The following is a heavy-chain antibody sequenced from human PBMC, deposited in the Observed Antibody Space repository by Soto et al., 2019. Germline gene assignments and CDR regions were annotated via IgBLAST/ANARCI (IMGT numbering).Heavy chain of an antibody. CDR2: IIPIFGTA. CDR3: ARDLRAYDYVWGSYTP. V-gene: IGHV1-69*01. CDR1: GGTFSSYA. J-gene: IGHJ5*02. D-gene: IGHD3-16*01. Sequence: QVQLVQSGAEVKKPGSSVKVSCKASGGTFSSYAISWVRQAPGQGLEWMGGIIPIFGTANYAQKFQGRVTITADESTSTAYMELSGLRSEDTAVYYCARDLRAYDYVWGSYTPWGPGTLVTVSS.